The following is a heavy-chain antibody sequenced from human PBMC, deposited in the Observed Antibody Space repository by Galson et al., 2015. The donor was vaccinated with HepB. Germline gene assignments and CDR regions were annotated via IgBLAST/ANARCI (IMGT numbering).Heavy chain of an antibody. V-gene: IGHV3-66*01. Sequence: SLRLSCAASGFTVSSNYMSWVRQAPGKGLEWVSVIYSGGSTYYADSVKGRFTISRDNSKNTLYLQMNSLRAEDTAVYYCARDLRGDYYDSSGYLDYYYGMDVWGQGTTVTVSS. D-gene: IGHD3-22*01. J-gene: IGHJ6*02. CDR2: IYSGGST. CDR3: ARDLRGDYYDSSGYLDYYYGMDV. CDR1: GFTVSSNY.